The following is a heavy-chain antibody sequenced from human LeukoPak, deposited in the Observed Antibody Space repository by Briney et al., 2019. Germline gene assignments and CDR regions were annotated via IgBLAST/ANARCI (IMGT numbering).Heavy chain of an antibody. D-gene: IGHD4-17*01. Sequence: PGGSLRLSCAASGFTFSNYAMNWVRQAQGKGGEWVSVIYSGGRTYYEDSVKGRFTISRDNSKKTLYLQMNSLRAEDTAVYYCARVTTTVTVDYFDYWGQGTLVTVSS. CDR2: IYSGGRT. CDR3: ARVTTTVTVDYFDY. J-gene: IGHJ4*02. V-gene: IGHV3-66*01. CDR1: GFTFSNYA.